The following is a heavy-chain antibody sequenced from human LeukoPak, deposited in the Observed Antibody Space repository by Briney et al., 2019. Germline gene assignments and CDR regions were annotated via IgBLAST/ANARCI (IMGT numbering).Heavy chain of an antibody. V-gene: IGHV4-4*07. Sequence: SETLSLTCTASGGSISSYYWSWIRQPAGKGLEWIGRIYTSGSTNYNPSLKSRVTMSVDTSKNQFSLKLSSVTAADTAVYYCARVAMAGYYDHWYFDLWGRGTLVSVSS. D-gene: IGHD3-22*01. CDR1: GGSISSYY. CDR3: ARVAMAGYYDHWYFDL. J-gene: IGHJ2*01. CDR2: IYTSGST.